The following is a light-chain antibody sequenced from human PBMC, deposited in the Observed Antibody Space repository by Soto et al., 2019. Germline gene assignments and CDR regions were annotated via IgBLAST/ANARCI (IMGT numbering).Light chain of an antibody. Sequence: DIQMTQSPSAMSASVGDRVTITCRSCQGISNYLAWFQQKPGKVPNRLIYAASSLQSRVPSRFSGSGSGTEFTLTISSLQPADFATYYCLQHNSYPRTFGQGTKVEIK. V-gene: IGKV1-17*03. CDR3: LQHNSYPRT. J-gene: IGKJ1*01. CDR2: AAS. CDR1: QGISNY.